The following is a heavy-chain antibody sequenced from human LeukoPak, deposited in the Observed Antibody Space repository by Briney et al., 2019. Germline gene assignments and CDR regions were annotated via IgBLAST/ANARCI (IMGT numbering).Heavy chain of an antibody. V-gene: IGHV3-74*01. CDR1: GFTFSRNW. J-gene: IGHJ4*02. CDR3: ARGGSGNFYQRFDY. CDR2: IDSDGSST. D-gene: IGHD3-10*01. Sequence: VGSLRLSCAASGFTFSRNWMHWVRQAPGKGLVWVSRIDSDGSSTTYADSVKGRFIISRDNAKNTLYLQMNSLRAEDTAVYYCARGGSGNFYQRFDYWGQGTLVTVSS.